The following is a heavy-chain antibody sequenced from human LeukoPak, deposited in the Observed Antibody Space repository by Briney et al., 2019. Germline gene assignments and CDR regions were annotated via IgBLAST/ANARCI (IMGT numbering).Heavy chain of an antibody. CDR2: IIPIFGTA. V-gene: IGHV1-69*05. CDR3: ARERGSPDYGGNHYYYSYMDV. Sequence: ASVKVSCKASGGTFSSYAISWVRQAPGQGLEWMGRIIPIFGTANYAQKFQGRVTITTDESTSTAYMELSSLRSEDTAVYYCARERGSPDYGGNHYYYSYMDVWGKGTTVTVSS. D-gene: IGHD4-23*01. CDR1: GGTFSSYA. J-gene: IGHJ6*03.